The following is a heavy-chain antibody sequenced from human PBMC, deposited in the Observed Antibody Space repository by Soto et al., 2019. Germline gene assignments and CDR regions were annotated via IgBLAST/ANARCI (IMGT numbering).Heavy chain of an antibody. V-gene: IGHV1-18*01. CDR1: DYTFTSYG. CDR3: AREGPVAGTPLPEYYYGMDV. D-gene: IGHD6-19*01. J-gene: IGHJ6*02. CDR2: ISAYNGNT. Sequence: QVQLVESGAEVKKPGAPVKVSCKASDYTFTSYGISWVRQAPGQGLEWMGWISAYNGNTNYAQKFQGRVTMTTDTSTNTAYMEVRSLRSDDTAVHYCAREGPVAGTPLPEYYYGMDVWGQGTTVTVSS.